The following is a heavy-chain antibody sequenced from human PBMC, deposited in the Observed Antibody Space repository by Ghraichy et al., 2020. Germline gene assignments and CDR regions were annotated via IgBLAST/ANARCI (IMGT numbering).Heavy chain of an antibody. J-gene: IGHJ4*02. Sequence: LSLTCAASGFTFSSYAMSWVHQAPGKGLEWVSAISGSGGSTYYADSVKGRFTISRDNSKNTLYLQMNSLRAEDTAVYYCVKAAYDSSGSPYDYWGQGTLVTVSS. D-gene: IGHD3-22*01. CDR1: GFTFSSYA. V-gene: IGHV3-23*01. CDR3: VKAAYDSSGSPYDY. CDR2: ISGSGGST.